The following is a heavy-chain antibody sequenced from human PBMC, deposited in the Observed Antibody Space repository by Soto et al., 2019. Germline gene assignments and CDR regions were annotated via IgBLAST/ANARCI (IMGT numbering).Heavy chain of an antibody. CDR3: AREGVRYFDWLLSYNWFDP. CDR2: INAGNGNT. D-gene: IGHD3-9*01. V-gene: IGHV1-3*01. Sequence: QVQLVQSGAEVKKPGASVKVSCKASGYTFTSYAMHWVRQAPGQRLEWMGWINAGNGNTKYSQKFQGRVTITRDTSARTAYMELSSLRSEDTAVYYCAREGVRYFDWLLSYNWFDPWGQGTLVTVSS. CDR1: GYTFTSYA. J-gene: IGHJ5*02.